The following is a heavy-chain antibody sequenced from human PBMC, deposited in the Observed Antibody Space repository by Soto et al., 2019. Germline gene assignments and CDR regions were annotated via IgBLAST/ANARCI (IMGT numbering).Heavy chain of an antibody. CDR2: IYYSGST. V-gene: IGHV4-30-4*01. CDR1: GGSISSGDYY. J-gene: IGHJ4*02. CDR3: ARDLGGGATTHYYSDY. Sequence: SETLSLTCTVSGGSISSGDYYWSWIRQPPGKGLEWIGYIYYSGSTYYNPSLKSRVTISVDMSKNQFSLKLSSVTAADTAVYYCARDLGGGATTHYYSDYWGQGTLVTVSS. D-gene: IGHD1-26*01.